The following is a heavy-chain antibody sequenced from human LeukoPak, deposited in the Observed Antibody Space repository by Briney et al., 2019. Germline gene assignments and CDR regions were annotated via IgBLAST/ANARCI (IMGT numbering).Heavy chain of an antibody. CDR1: GGTFSSYA. J-gene: IGHJ4*02. Sequence: SVKVSCKASGGTFSSYAISWVRQAPGQGLEWMGRIIPIFGIANYAQKFQGRVTITADKSTGTAYMELSSLRSEDTAVYYCARSLQQQLGSFDYWGQGTLVTVSS. CDR2: IIPIFGIA. V-gene: IGHV1-69*04. D-gene: IGHD6-13*01. CDR3: ARSLQQQLGSFDY.